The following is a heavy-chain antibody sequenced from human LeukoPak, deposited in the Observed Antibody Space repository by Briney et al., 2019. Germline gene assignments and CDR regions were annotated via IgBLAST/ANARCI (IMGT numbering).Heavy chain of an antibody. CDR3: ASLMIVVVDPLYGMDV. J-gene: IGHJ6*02. Sequence: ASVTVSCKASGYTFTGYYMHWVRQAPGQGLEWMGWINPNSGGTNYAQKFQGRVTMTRDTSISTAYMELSRLRSDDTAVYYCASLMIVVVDPLYGMDVWGQGTTVTVSS. CDR1: GYTFTGYY. CDR2: INPNSGGT. D-gene: IGHD3-22*01. V-gene: IGHV1-2*02.